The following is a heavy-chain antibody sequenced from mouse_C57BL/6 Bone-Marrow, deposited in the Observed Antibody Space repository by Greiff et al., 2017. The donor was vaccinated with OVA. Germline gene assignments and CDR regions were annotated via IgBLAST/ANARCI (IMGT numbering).Heavy chain of an antibody. V-gene: IGHV8-8*01. CDR3: ARMAIYYYGRRYFDV. CDR2: IWWDDDK. D-gene: IGHD1-1*01. J-gene: IGHJ1*03. Sequence: QVTLKESGPGILQPSQTLSLTCSFSGFSLSTFGMGVGWIRPPSGKGLEWLARIWWDDDKYYNPALKSRLTISKDTSKNQVFLKIANVDTADTATYYCARMAIYYYGRRYFDVWGTGTTVTVSS. CDR1: GFSLSTFGMG.